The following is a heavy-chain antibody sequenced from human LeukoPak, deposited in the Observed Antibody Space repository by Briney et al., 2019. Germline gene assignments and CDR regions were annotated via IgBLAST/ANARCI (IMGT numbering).Heavy chain of an antibody. CDR1: GFTFSSYW. V-gene: IGHV3-7*01. J-gene: IGHJ4*02. CDR2: IKQDGSEK. CDR3: ARDSGIRFSDY. Sequence: GGSLRLSCAASGFTFSSYWMSWVHQAPGKGLEWVANIKQDGSEKYYVDSVKGRFTISRDNAKNSLYLQMNSLRAEDTAVYYCARDSGIRFSDYWGQGTLVTVSS. D-gene: IGHD3-3*01.